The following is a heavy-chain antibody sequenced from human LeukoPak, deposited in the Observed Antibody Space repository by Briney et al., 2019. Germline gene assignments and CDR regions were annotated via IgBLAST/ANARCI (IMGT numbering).Heavy chain of an antibody. CDR2: ISYDGSNK. CDR3: AKATIDYYGSGSYYTVDY. CDR1: GFTFSSYG. Sequence: GGSLRLSCAASGFTFSSYGMHWVRQAPGKGLEWVAVISYDGSNKYYADSVKGRFTISRDNSKNTLYLQMNSLRAEDTAVYYCAKATIDYYGSGSYYTVDYWGQGTLVTVSS. V-gene: IGHV3-30*18. D-gene: IGHD3-10*01. J-gene: IGHJ4*02.